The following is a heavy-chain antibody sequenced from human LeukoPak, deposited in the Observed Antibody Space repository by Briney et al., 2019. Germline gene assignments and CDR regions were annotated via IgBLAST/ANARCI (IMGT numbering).Heavy chain of an antibody. CDR2: IYYSGST. D-gene: IGHD3-22*01. Sequence: SQTLSLTCTASGGSISSGGYYWSWIRQHPGKGLEWIGYIYYSGSTYYNPSLKSRVTISVDTSKNQFSLKLSSVTAADTAVYYCASLPELYDSSERYFDYWGQGTLVTVSS. CDR3: ASLPELYDSSERYFDY. V-gene: IGHV4-31*03. CDR1: GGSISSGGYY. J-gene: IGHJ4*02.